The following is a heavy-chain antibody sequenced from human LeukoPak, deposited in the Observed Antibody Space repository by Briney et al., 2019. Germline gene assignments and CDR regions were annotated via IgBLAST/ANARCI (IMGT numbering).Heavy chain of an antibody. J-gene: IGHJ5*02. CDR2: TYYRSKRYN. D-gene: IGHD1-26*01. CDR1: GDSVSSNSAA. CDR3: AREVVGSGSYSAWFDP. Sequence: SQTLSLTCAISGDSVSSNSAAWNWIRQSPSRGLEWLGRTYYRSKRYNDYAVSVKSRITINPDTSKNQFSLQLSSVTPEDTAVYYCAREVVGSGSYSAWFDPWGQGTLVTVSS. V-gene: IGHV6-1*01.